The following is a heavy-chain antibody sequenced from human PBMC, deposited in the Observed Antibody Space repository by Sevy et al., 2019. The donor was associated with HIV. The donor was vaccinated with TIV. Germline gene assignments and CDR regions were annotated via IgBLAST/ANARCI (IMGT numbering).Heavy chain of an antibody. J-gene: IGHJ4*02. CDR3: ARAPRELGDYGDYEGGFDY. Sequence: SETLSLTCTVSGGSISSYYWSWIRQPPGKGLEWIGYIYYSGSTNYNPSLKSRVTISVDTSKNQFSLKLSPVTAADTAVYYCARAPRELGDYGDYEGGFDYWGQGTLVTVSS. V-gene: IGHV4-59*13. D-gene: IGHD4-17*01. CDR2: IYYSGST. CDR1: GGSISSYY.